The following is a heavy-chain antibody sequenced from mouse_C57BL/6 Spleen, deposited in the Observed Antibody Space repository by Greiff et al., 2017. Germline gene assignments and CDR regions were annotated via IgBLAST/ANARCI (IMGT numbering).Heavy chain of an antibody. Sequence: VQLQQSGPELVKPGASVKLSCKASGYTFTSYDINWVKQRPGQGLEWIGWIYPRDGSTKYNEKFKGKATLTVDTSSSTAYMELHSLTSEDSAVYFCARRSDGYYYYYAMDYWGQGTSVTVSS. V-gene: IGHV1-85*01. CDR3: ARRSDGYYYYYAMDY. CDR1: GYTFTSYD. CDR2: IYPRDGST. J-gene: IGHJ4*01. D-gene: IGHD2-3*01.